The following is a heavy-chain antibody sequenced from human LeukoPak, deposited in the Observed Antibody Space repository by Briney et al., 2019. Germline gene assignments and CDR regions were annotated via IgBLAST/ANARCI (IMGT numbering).Heavy chain of an antibody. CDR2: IRQDGSEK. Sequence: GGSLRLSCAASGFALTTYSMNWVRQAPGKGLEWVANIRQDGSEKYYVDSVKGRFTISRDNAKNALYLQMNSLRAEDTAVYYCARRYFEYWGQGTLVTVSS. V-gene: IGHV3-7*03. CDR1: GFALTTYS. J-gene: IGHJ4*02. CDR3: ARRYFEY.